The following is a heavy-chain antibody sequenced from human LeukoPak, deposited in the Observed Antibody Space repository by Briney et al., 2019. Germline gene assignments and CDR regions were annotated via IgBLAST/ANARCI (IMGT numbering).Heavy chain of an antibody. CDR1: GGSFSGYY. CDR2: INHSGST. D-gene: IGHD3-22*01. V-gene: IGHV4-34*01. CDR3: ARVYDSGGYYLDY. J-gene: IGHJ4*02. Sequence: PSETLSLTCAVYGGSFSGYYWSWIRQPPGKGLEWIGEINHSGSTNYNPSLKSRVTISVDTSKNQFSLKLSSVTAADTAVYYCARVYDSGGYYLDYWGQGTLVTVSS.